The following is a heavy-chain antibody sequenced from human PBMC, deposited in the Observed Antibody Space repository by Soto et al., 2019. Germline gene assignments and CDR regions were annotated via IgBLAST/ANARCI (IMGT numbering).Heavy chain of an antibody. J-gene: IGHJ6*02. Sequence: EVQLVESGGGLVKPGGSLRFSCAASGFTFSSYTMNWVSQAPGQGLEWVSSITSSSSDVYYADSVMGRVTISRDNAKNVLYLQMNSLRAEDTAVYYCARAGLVARGTPRFYSYGMDVWGPGATVTVSS. CDR1: GFTFSSYT. CDR2: ITSSSSDV. D-gene: IGHD6-13*01. V-gene: IGHV3-21*01. CDR3: ARAGLVARGTPRFYSYGMDV.